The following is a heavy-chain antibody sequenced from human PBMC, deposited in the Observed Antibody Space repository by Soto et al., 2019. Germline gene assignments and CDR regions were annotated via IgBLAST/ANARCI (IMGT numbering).Heavy chain of an antibody. J-gene: IGHJ4*02. CDR2: IYYSGST. CDR1: GGSISSGDYH. Sequence: PSETLSLTCTVSGGSISSGDYHWSWIRQPPGKGLEWIGYIYYSGSTYYNPSLKSRVTISVDTSKNQFSLKLSSVTAADTAVYYCARYCISTSCPTIDYCGQGTLVTVSS. V-gene: IGHV4-30-4*01. D-gene: IGHD2-2*01. CDR3: ARYCISTSCPTIDY.